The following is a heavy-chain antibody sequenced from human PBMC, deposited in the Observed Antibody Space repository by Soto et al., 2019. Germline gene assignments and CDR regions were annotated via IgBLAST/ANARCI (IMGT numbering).Heavy chain of an antibody. CDR3: AKDRGVRGGSLDS. V-gene: IGHV3-30*18. CDR1: GFTFSSYG. D-gene: IGHD3-10*01. Sequence: QVQLVDSGGGVVQPGRSLRLSCAASGFTFSSYGMHWLRQAPGRGLEWVAVISYDGSKRHYVDSVKGRFTISRDNSKNTLYLQMNSLRVEDTSVYFCAKDRGVRGGSLDSWGQGTLVTVSS. J-gene: IGHJ4*02. CDR2: ISYDGSKR.